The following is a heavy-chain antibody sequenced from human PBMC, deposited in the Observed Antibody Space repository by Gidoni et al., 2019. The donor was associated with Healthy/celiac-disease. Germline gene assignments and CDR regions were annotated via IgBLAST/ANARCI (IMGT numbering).Heavy chain of an antibody. CDR3: ARGRKRITMVRGQHNSKGKFDY. V-gene: IGHV4-34*01. Sequence: QVQLQQWGAGLLKPSETLSLTCAVYGGSFSGYYWSWIRQPPGKGLEWIGEINHSGSTNYNPSLKSRVTISVDTSKNQFSLKLSSVTAADTAVYYCARGRKRITMVRGQHNSKGKFDYWGQGTLVTVSS. J-gene: IGHJ4*02. CDR2: INHSGST. D-gene: IGHD3-10*01. CDR1: GGSFSGYY.